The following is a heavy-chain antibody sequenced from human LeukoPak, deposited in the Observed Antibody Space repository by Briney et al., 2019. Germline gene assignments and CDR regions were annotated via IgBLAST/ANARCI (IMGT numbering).Heavy chain of an antibody. CDR3: ARSVVSTYYFDY. D-gene: IGHD3-16*02. Sequence: ASVEVSCKAAGYTFTGYYMHWVRQALGQGLEWMGWINLNSGGTNYAQKFQGRVTMTRDTSISTAYMELSRLRSEDTAVYYCARSVVSTYYFDYWGQRTLVTVSS. V-gene: IGHV1-2*02. CDR2: INLNSGGT. J-gene: IGHJ4*02. CDR1: GYTFTGYY.